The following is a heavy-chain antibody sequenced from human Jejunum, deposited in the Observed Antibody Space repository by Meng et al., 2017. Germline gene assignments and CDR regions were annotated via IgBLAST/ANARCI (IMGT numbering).Heavy chain of an antibody. Sequence: QVQLVQSGDEVKKPGASVKVSCKASGYTFTSYGISWVRQAPGQGLEWMGWISAYNGNTNYAQKLQGRVTMTTDKSTSTAYMELRNLRSDDTAVYYCARFVSSGYSEAWAYWGQGTLVTVSS. CDR1: GYTFTSYG. D-gene: IGHD3-22*01. CDR2: ISAYNGNT. V-gene: IGHV1-18*01. CDR3: ARFVSSGYSEAWAY. J-gene: IGHJ4*02.